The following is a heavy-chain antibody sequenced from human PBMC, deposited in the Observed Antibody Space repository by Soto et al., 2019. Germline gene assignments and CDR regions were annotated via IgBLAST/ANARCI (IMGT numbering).Heavy chain of an antibody. CDR3: ARKDYYGAGIYYFDH. CDR2: INVANGDT. CDR1: GYTSTAYP. Sequence: QVQLVQSGAEVKKPGASVKVSCKASGYTSTAYPMHWVRKAPGQRLEWMGWINVANGDTGYSQKFQGRVTVTRDTSASTDYMELSSLTSEDTAVYYCARKDYYGAGIYYFDHWGQGTLVTVSS. D-gene: IGHD3-10*01. V-gene: IGHV1-3*01. J-gene: IGHJ4*02.